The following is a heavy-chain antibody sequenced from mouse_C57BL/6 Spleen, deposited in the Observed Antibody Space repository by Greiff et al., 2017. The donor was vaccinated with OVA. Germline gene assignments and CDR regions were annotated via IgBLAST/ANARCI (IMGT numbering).Heavy chain of an antibody. CDR3: ARRGYGNPYAMDY. J-gene: IGHJ4*01. D-gene: IGHD2-1*01. CDR2: IDPNSGGT. Sequence: VQLQQPGAELVKPGASVKLSCKASGYTFTSYWMHWVKQRPGRGLEWIGRIDPNSGGTKYNEKFKSKATLTVDKPSSTAYMQLSSLTSEDSAVYYCARRGYGNPYAMDYWGQGTSVTVSS. CDR1: GYTFTSYW. V-gene: IGHV1-72*01.